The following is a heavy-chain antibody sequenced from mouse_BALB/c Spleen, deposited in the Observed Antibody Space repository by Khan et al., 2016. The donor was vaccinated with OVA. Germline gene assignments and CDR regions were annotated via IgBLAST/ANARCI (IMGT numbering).Heavy chain of an antibody. CDR2: IRYSGVT. Sequence: EVQLVESGPGLVKPSQSLSLTCTVTGYSITSGYAWNWIRQFPGNKLEWMGYIRYSGVTSYTPSLKSRISITRDTSKNQFFLQLNSVTTEDTATYYCARGYYYGYYFDYWGQGTTLTVSS. CDR3: ARGYYYGYYFDY. D-gene: IGHD1-1*01. CDR1: GYSITSGYA. V-gene: IGHV3-2*02. J-gene: IGHJ2*01.